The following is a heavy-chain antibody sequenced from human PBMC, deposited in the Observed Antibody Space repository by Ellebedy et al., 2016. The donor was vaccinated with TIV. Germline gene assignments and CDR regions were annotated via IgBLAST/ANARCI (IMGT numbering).Heavy chain of an antibody. D-gene: IGHD6-19*01. CDR3: ARDRQWLVSWKQGYYGMDV. V-gene: IGHV3-74*01. Sequence: ETLSLTCAASGFTFSSYWMHWVRQAPGKGLVWVSRINSDGSSTSYADSVKGRFTISRDNAKNTLYLQMNSLRADDTAVYYCARDRQWLVSWKQGYYGMDVWGQGTTVTVSS. CDR1: GFTFSSYW. J-gene: IGHJ6*02. CDR2: INSDGSST.